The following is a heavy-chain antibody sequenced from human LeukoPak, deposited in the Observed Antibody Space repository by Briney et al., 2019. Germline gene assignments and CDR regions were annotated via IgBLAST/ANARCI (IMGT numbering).Heavy chain of an antibody. CDR1: GGSISSYH. V-gene: IGHV4-59*01. CDR3: ARVLRDGYNREAFDY. J-gene: IGHJ4*02. D-gene: IGHD5-24*01. Sequence: PSETLSLTCTVSGGSISSYHWSWIRQPPGKGLEWIGYIYYSGSTKYNPSLKSRVTMSVDTSKNQFSLQLSSVIAADTAVYYCARVLRDGYNREAFDYWGQGTLVTVSS. CDR2: IYYSGST.